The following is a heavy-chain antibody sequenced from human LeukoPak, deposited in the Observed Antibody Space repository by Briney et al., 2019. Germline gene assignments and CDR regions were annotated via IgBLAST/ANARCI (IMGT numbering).Heavy chain of an antibody. D-gene: IGHD1-1*01. V-gene: IGHV3-30*04. Sequence: GGSLRLSCTASGFTLSSYAMHWVRQAPGKGLEWVAVISYDGSNKYYADSVKGRFTISRDNSKNTLYLQMNSLRAEDTAVYYCARDQEGYNDAFDIWGQGTMVTVSS. CDR2: ISYDGSNK. CDR1: GFTLSSYA. CDR3: ARDQEGYNDAFDI. J-gene: IGHJ3*02.